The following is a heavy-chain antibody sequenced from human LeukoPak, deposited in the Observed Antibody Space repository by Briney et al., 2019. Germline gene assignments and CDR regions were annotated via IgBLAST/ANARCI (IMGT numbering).Heavy chain of an antibody. J-gene: IGHJ4*02. V-gene: IGHV4-61*02. CDR1: GGSISSGSYY. Sequence: SQTLSLTCTVSGGSISSGSYYWSWIRQPAGKGLEWIGRIYTSGSTNYNPSLKSRVTISVDTSKNQFSLKLSSVTAADTAVYHCARDHSRDLYIDYWGQGTLVTVSS. CDR3: ARDHSRDLYIDY. CDR2: IYTSGST.